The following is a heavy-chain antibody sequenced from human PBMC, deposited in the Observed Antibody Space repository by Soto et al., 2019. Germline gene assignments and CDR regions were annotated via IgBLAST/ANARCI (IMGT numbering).Heavy chain of an antibody. Sequence: SETLSLTCTVSGGSISSSSYYWGWIRQPPGKGLEWIGSIYYSGSTYYNPSLKSRVTISVDTSKNQFSLKLSSVTAADTAVYYCARPPKRGYYYGSGSYYNDFPDAFDIWGQGTMVTVSS. CDR1: GGSISSSSYY. CDR3: ARPPKRGYYYGSGSYYNDFPDAFDI. CDR2: IYYSGST. D-gene: IGHD3-10*01. V-gene: IGHV4-39*01. J-gene: IGHJ3*02.